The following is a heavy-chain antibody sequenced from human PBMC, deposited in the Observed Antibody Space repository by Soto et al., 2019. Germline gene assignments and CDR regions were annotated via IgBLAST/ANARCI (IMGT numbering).Heavy chain of an antibody. CDR1: EYSFTNYW. V-gene: IGHV5-51*01. J-gene: IGHJ6*02. CDR2: IYPTDSDT. Sequence: HGESLKISCKGSEYSFTNYWIGWVRQMPGKGLEWMGTIYPTDSDTRYSPSFQGQVTISVDKSITTAYLQWSSLKASDTAMYYCARSTSPLYSMDVWGQGTTVTVS. CDR3: ARSTSPLYSMDV. D-gene: IGHD3-16*01.